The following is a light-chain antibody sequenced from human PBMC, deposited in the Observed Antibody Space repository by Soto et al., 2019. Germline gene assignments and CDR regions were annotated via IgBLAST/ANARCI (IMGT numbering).Light chain of an antibody. V-gene: IGLV2-23*03. CDR1: SSDVGSYNR. CDR2: EGS. CDR3: CSYATSSTFVL. J-gene: IGLJ2*01. Sequence: QSALTQPASVSGSPGQSITISCPGTSSDVGSYNRVSWYQHHPGEAPKLMIYEGSKRPSGVSNRFSGSKSGNTASLTISGLQAEDEADYYCCSYATSSTFVLFGGGTKLTVL.